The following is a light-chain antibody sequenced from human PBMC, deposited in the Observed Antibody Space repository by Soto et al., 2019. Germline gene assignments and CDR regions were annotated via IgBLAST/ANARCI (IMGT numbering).Light chain of an antibody. V-gene: IGKV3-20*01. J-gene: IGKJ1*01. Sequence: DIVLTQSPGNLALSPVERAPLSCRASQSVSSSYLAWYQQKTGQAPRLLIYDESSRATGIPDRLSGGGSGTDLNLTISRLEPEDFAVYYCQQYGSSPWTCGQGTKVDIK. CDR3: QQYGSSPWT. CDR1: QSVSSSY. CDR2: DES.